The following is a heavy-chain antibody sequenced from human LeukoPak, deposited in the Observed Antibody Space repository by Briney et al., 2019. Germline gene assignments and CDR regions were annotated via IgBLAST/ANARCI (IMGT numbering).Heavy chain of an antibody. J-gene: IGHJ4*02. CDR3: ARGRRRRGYSGYDLDY. CDR2: MNPNSGNT. V-gene: IGHV1-8*01. D-gene: IGHD5-12*01. Sequence: ASVKVSCKASGYTFTSYDINLVRQATGRGLEWMGWMNPNSGNTGYAQKFQGRVTMTRNTSISTAYMELSSLRSEDTAVYYCARGRRRRGYSGYDLDYWGQGTLVTVSS. CDR1: GYTFTSYD.